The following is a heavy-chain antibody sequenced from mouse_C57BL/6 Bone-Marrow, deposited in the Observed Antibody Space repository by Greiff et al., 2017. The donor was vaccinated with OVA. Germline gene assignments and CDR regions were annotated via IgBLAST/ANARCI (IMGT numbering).Heavy chain of an antibody. D-gene: IGHD2-1*01. CDR2: SRNKANDYTT. V-gene: IGHV7-1*01. Sequence: EVKLVESGGGLVQSGRSLRLSCATSGFTFSDFYMEWVRQAPGKGLEWIAASRNKANDYTTEYSASVKGRFIVSRDTSQSILYLQMNALRAEDTAIYYCARDAYYGYFDVWGTGTTVTVSS. CDR3: ARDAYYGYFDV. J-gene: IGHJ1*03. CDR1: GFTFSDFY.